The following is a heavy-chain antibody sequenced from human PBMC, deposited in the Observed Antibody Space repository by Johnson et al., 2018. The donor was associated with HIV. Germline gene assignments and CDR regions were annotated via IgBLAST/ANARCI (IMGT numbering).Heavy chain of an antibody. J-gene: IGHJ3*02. D-gene: IGHD3-22*01. CDR3: ARVGYYVDAFDI. Sequence: VQLVESGGGVVQPGRSLRLSCAASGFTFSSYGMHWVRQAPGKGLEWVAVIWYDGSNKYYADSVKGRFTISRDNSKNTLYLQMNSLRVEDTAVYYCARVGYYVDAFDIWGQGTVVTVSS. V-gene: IGHV3-33*01. CDR2: IWYDGSNK. CDR1: GFTFSSYG.